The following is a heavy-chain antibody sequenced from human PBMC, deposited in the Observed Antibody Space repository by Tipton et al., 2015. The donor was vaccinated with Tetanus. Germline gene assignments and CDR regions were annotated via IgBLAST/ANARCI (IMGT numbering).Heavy chain of an antibody. V-gene: IGHV4-39*01. CDR3: ARHVEQLVPYYYYYMDV. Sequence: TLSLTCTVSGGSISSSSYYWGWIRQPPGKGLEWIGSIYYSGSTYYNPSLKSRLTISVDTSKNQFSLKLSSVTAADTAVYYCARHVEQLVPYYYYYMDVWGERTTVTVSS. CDR1: GGSISSSSYY. D-gene: IGHD6-6*01. J-gene: IGHJ6*03. CDR2: IYYSGST.